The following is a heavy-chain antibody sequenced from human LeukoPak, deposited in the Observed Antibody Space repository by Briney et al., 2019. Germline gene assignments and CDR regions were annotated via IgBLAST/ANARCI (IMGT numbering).Heavy chain of an antibody. Sequence: GESLKISCKASGYDFTNYWIAWVRQVPGRGLEWMGIIQPRASNAKYSPSFQGQVTISADKYIGTAYLQWSSLKASDTAMYFCARHNCYDIWGQGTLVTVSS. CDR1: GYDFTNYW. V-gene: IGHV5-51*01. CDR2: IQPRASNA. CDR3: ARHNCYDI. D-gene: IGHD3-22*01. J-gene: IGHJ4*02.